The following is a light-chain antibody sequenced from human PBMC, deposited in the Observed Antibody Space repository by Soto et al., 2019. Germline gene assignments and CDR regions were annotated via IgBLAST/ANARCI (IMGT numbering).Light chain of an antibody. CDR1: SSDVGGYNY. CDR2: DVS. CDR3: SSYTNSSPYVV. J-gene: IGLJ2*01. Sequence: QSALTQPASVSGSPGQSITISCTGTSSDVGGYNYVSWYQQHPGKAPKLMIYDVSNRPSGVSNRSSGSKSGNTASLTISGLQAEDEADYYCSSYTNSSPYVVFGGGTKLTVL. V-gene: IGLV2-14*01.